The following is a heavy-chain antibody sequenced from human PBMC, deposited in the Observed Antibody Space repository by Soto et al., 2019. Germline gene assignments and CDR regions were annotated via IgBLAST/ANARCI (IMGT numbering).Heavy chain of an antibody. J-gene: IGHJ3*02. V-gene: IGHV3-48*02. CDR2: TSGTGGTI. Sequence: GGSLRLSCAASGFPFSSHSMSWVRQAPGKGLEWVSYTSGTGGTIKYADSVKGRFTIFRDNAKNSLYLQMNSLRDEDTAVYYCARIPNFYDSAGYFDAFDIWGQGTLVTVSS. CDR3: ARIPNFYDSAGYFDAFDI. CDR1: GFPFSSHS. D-gene: IGHD3-22*01.